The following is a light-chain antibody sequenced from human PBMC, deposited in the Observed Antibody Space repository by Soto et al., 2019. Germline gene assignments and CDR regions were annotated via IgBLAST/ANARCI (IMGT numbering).Light chain of an antibody. CDR2: AAS. J-gene: IGKJ4*01. CDR3: QQSYSTPLLT. CDR1: QSISSY. V-gene: IGKV1-39*01. Sequence: DIQMTQSPSSLSASVGDRVTITCRASQSISSYLNWYQQKPGKAPKLLIYAASSLQSGVPSRFSGSGSGTDFTLTISSLQPEDFATYYLQQSYSTPLLTFGGGTKVEIK.